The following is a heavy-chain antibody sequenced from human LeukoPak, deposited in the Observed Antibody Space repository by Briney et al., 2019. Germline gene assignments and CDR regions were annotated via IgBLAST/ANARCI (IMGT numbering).Heavy chain of an antibody. D-gene: IGHD3-22*01. CDR3: ARGRDAYYDSSGPIQH. V-gene: IGHV4-59*01. Sequence: TSETLSLTCTVSGGSISSYYWSWIRQSPGKGLEWIGYIYYSGSTNYDPSLKSRVTISVDTSKNQFSLKLNFVTAADTAVYYCARGRDAYYDSSGPIQHWGQGTLVTVSS. CDR2: IYYSGST. J-gene: IGHJ1*01. CDR1: GGSISSYY.